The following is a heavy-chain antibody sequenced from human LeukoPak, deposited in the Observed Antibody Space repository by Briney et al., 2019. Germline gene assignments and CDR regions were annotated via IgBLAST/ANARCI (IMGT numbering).Heavy chain of an antibody. J-gene: IGHJ1*01. D-gene: IGHD3-16*01. Sequence: GGSLRLSCAASGFTFSSYGMHWVRQAPGKGLEWVSVIYSGGSTYYADSVKGRFTISRDNSKNTLYLQMNSLRAEDTAVYYCARSEVMPEYFQHWGQGTLVTVSS. CDR2: IYSGGST. CDR1: GFTFSSYG. CDR3: ARSEVMPEYFQH. V-gene: IGHV3-53*01.